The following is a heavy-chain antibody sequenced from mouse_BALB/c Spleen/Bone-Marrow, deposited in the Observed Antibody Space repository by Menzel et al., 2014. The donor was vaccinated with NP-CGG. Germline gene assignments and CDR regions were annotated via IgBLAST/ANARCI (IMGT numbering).Heavy chain of an antibody. V-gene: IGHV14-3*02. D-gene: IGHD1-1*01. CDR1: GFNIKDTY. CDR2: IDPANGNT. CDR3: ALLLRYYAMDY. J-gene: IGHJ4*01. Sequence: EVHLQQSGAELVKPGASVKLSCTASGFNIKDTYMHWVKQRPEQGLEWIGRIDPANGNTKYDPKFQGKATITADTSSNTAYLQLSSLTSEDTAVYYCALLLRYYAMDYWGQGTSVTVSS.